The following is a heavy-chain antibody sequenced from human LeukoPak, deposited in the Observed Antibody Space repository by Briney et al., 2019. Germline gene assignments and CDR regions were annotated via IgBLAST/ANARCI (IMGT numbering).Heavy chain of an antibody. D-gene: IGHD6-6*01. CDR2: ISSSSSTI. Sequence: GGSLRLSCAASGFTFSSYSMNWVRQAPGKGLEWVSYISSSSSTIYYADSVKGRFTISRDNAKNSLHLQMNSLRAEDTAVYYCAKGFSIAARWYFDYWGQGTLVTVSS. J-gene: IGHJ4*02. CDR3: AKGFSIAARWYFDY. CDR1: GFTFSSYS. V-gene: IGHV3-48*01.